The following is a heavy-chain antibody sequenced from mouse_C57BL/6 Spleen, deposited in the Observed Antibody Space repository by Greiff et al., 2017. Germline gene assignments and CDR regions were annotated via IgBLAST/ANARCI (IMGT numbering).Heavy chain of an antibody. CDR3: TRDQGGYYFDY. CDR2: ISSGGDYI. D-gene: IGHD3-2*02. CDR1: GFTFSSYA. V-gene: IGHV5-9-1*02. Sequence: EVKLMESGEGLVKPGGSLKLSCAASGFTFSSYAMSWVRQTPEKRLEWVAYISSGGDYIYYTDTVKGRFTISRDNDRNTLYLQMSSLKSEDTAMYYCTRDQGGYYFDYWGQGTTLTVSS. J-gene: IGHJ2*01.